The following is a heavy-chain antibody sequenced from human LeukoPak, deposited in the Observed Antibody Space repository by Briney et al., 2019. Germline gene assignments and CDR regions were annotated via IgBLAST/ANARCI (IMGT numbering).Heavy chain of an antibody. CDR2: IKEDGSKK. V-gene: IGHV3-7*03. J-gene: IGHJ4*02. Sequence: GGSLRLSCAASGFTVSSNYMSWVRQAPGKGLEWVANIKEDGSKKNYVDSVKGRFTISRDNTKNSLYLQMNSLRAEDTAVYYCATPLDYYDSSGYHQGGDWGQGTLVTVSS. CDR1: GFTVSSNY. D-gene: IGHD3-22*01. CDR3: ATPLDYYDSSGYHQGGD.